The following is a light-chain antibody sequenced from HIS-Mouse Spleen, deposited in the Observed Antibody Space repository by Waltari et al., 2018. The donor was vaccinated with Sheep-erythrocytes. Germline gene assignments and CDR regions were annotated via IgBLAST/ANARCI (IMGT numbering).Light chain of an antibody. CDR3: CSYAGSYNHV. J-gene: IGLJ1*01. Sequence: QSALTQPRSVSGSPGQSVTISCTGTSSDVGGYNYVSWYQQHPGKAPKLMIYDVSKRPSGVPDRVSCSKSGNTASLTISGLQAEDEADYSCCSYAGSYNHVFATGTKVTVL. V-gene: IGLV2-11*01. CDR2: DVS. CDR1: SSDVGGYNY.